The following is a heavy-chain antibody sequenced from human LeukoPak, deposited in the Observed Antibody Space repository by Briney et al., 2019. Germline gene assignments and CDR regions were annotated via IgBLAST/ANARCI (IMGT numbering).Heavy chain of an antibody. Sequence: PSETLSLTCTVSGGSINSYYWSWIRQPPGKGLEWIGYIYHSGSTYYNPSLKSRVTISVDRSKNQFSLKLSSVTAADTAVYYCARRGPPSDSDAFDIWGQGTMVTVSS. CDR1: GGSINSYY. J-gene: IGHJ3*02. CDR3: ARRGPPSDSDAFDI. CDR2: IYHSGST. V-gene: IGHV4-59*12.